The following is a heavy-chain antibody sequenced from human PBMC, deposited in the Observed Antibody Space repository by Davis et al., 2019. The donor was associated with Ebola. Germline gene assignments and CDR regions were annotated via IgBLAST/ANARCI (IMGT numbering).Heavy chain of an antibody. CDR1: GFTFSSHS. D-gene: IGHD3-3*01. CDR3: AREGRFLEYRWFDP. V-gene: IGHV3-21*05. CDR2: INSSSSYI. J-gene: IGHJ5*02. Sequence: GESLKISCAASGFTFSSHSMNWVRQAPGRGLEWVSYINSSSSYIYYADSVKGRFTISRDNAKNSLYLQMNSLRAEDTAVYYCAREGRFLEYRWFDPWGQGTLVTVSS.